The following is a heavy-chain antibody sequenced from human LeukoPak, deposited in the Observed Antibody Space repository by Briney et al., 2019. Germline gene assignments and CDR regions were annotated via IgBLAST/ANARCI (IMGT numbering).Heavy chain of an antibody. D-gene: IGHD3-9*01. V-gene: IGHV4-59*06. CDR3: ARDMTDWWFDP. CDR1: GGSISSYY. CDR2: IYYSGST. Sequence: SETLSLTCTVSGGSISSYYWSWIRQHPGKGLEWIGYIYYSGSTHYNPSLKSRVTLSVDTSKNQFSLKLSSVTAADTAVYYCARDMTDWWFDPWGQGTLVTVSS. J-gene: IGHJ5*02.